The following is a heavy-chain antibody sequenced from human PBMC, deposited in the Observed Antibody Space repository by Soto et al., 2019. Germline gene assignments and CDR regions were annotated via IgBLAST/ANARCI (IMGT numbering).Heavy chain of an antibody. D-gene: IGHD6-6*01. J-gene: IGHJ4*02. CDR1: GFTFSSYS. V-gene: IGHV3-21*01. CDR3: AREGIAARPGIDY. CDR2: ISSSSSYI. Sequence: GGSLRLSCAASGFTFSSYSMNWVRQAPGKGLEWVSSISSSSSYIYYADSVKGRFTISRDNAKNSLYLQMNSLRAEDTAVYYCAREGIAARPGIDYWGQGTLVTVSS.